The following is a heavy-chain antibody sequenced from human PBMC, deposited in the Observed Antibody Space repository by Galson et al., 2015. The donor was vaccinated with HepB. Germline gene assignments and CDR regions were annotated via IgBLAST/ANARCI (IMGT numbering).Heavy chain of an antibody. V-gene: IGHV3-53*01. J-gene: IGHJ4*02. D-gene: IGHD6-13*01. CDR1: GFIVSTNY. CDR3: ARGYSNNWYSGLGY. Sequence: SLRLSCAASGFIVSTNYMSWVRQAPGKGLEWVSVIYTGGSTYYGDSVKGRFTISRDNSKNMLYLQMNSLRVEDTAVYYCARGYSNNWYSGLGYWGQGTLVTVSS. CDR2: IYTGGST.